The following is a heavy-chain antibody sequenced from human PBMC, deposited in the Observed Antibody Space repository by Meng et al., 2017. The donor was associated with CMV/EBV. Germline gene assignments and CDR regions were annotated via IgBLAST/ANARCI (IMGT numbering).Heavy chain of an antibody. J-gene: IGHJ6*02. V-gene: IGHV1-24*01. Sequence: ASVKVSCKVSGYTLTELSMHWVRQAPGKGLEWMGGFDPEDGETIYAQKFQGRVTMNEDTSTDTAYMELSSLRSEDTAVYYCATATGYYYGMDVWGQGTTVTVSS. CDR2: FDPEDGET. CDR3: ATATGYYYGMDV. CDR1: GYTLTELS.